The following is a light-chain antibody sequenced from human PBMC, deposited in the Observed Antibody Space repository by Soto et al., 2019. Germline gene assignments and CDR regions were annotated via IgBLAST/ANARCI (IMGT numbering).Light chain of an antibody. CDR1: QTVRNN. J-gene: IGKJ1*01. V-gene: IGKV3-15*01. CDR3: QQYNNWPWT. CDR2: GAS. Sequence: EFVLTQSPGTLSLSPGERATLSCMSSQTVRNNYLAWYQQKPGQAPRLLIHGASTRAPGFPARFSGSGSGTDFTLTISSLQSEDFAVYYCQQYNNWPWTFGQGTKVDIK.